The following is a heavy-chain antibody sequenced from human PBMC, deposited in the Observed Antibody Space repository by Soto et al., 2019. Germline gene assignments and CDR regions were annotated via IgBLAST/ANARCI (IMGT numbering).Heavy chain of an antibody. CDR2: IIPMYGPA. CDR3: ASVTSMVRGVIDNGFDP. J-gene: IGHJ5*02. CDR1: GGTFSSYA. D-gene: IGHD3-10*01. Sequence: QVPLVQSGAEVKKPGSSVTVSCKASGGTFSSYAIHWVRQAPGQGLEWMGGIIPMYGPAKYAQRFQGRVTITADESTTTVYMELTSLTSQDTAVYYCASVTSMVRGVIDNGFDPWGHGTLVTVSS. V-gene: IGHV1-69*01.